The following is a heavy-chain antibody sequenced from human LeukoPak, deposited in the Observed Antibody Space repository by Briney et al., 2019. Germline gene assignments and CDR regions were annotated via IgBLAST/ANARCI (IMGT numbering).Heavy chain of an antibody. CDR2: INPSGGST. Sequence: AASVKVSCKASGYTFTSYGIRWVRQAPGQGLEWMGIINPSGGSTSYAQKFQGRVTMTRDTSTSTVYMELSSLRSEDTAVYYCARGPDILTGYYRGSSLSDYWGQGTLVTVSS. V-gene: IGHV1-46*01. CDR3: ARGPDILTGYYRGSSLSDY. J-gene: IGHJ4*02. CDR1: GYTFTSYG. D-gene: IGHD3-9*01.